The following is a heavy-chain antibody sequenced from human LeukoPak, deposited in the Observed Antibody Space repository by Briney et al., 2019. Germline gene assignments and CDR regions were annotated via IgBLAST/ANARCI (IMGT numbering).Heavy chain of an antibody. CDR3: AKEIYTYGLRGGGFDS. J-gene: IGHJ4*02. CDR1: GFTFNTYA. V-gene: IGHV3-30*18. CDR2: ISYDGSNK. Sequence: GGSLRLSCEASGFTFNTYAMHWVRQPPGKGLEWVAVISYDGSNKYYADSVKGRFTISRDNSKNTLSLQMNSLRAEDTAVYYCAKEIYTYGLRGGGFDSWGQGTVVTVSS. D-gene: IGHD2-2*02.